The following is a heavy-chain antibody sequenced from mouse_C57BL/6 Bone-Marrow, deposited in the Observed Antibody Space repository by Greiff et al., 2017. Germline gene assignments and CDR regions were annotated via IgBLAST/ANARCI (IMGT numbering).Heavy chain of an antibody. CDR3: ARGNLAWFAY. V-gene: IGHV1-55*01. Sequence: QVQLQQPGAELVKPGASVKMSCKASGYTFTSYWITWVKQRPGQGLEWIGDIYPGSGSTNYNEKFKSKATLTGDTSSSTAYMQLSSLTSEDSAVYYCARGNLAWFAYWGQGTLVTVSA. CDR2: IYPGSGST. CDR1: GYTFTSYW. J-gene: IGHJ3*01.